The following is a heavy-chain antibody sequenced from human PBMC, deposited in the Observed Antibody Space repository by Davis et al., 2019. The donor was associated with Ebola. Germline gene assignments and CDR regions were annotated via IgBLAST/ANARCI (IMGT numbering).Heavy chain of an antibody. CDR3: ARVGYGDNWRWFDP. CDR2: INSDGSST. V-gene: IGHV3-74*01. Sequence: HTGASLCLSCAASGVSFSSYWKHWVRQAPGKGLVWVSRINSDGSSTSYADSVKGRFTISRDNAENTLYLQMNSLRAEDTAVHYCARVGYGDNWRWFDPWGQGTLVTVSS. D-gene: IGHD4-17*01. J-gene: IGHJ5*02. CDR1: GVSFSSYW.